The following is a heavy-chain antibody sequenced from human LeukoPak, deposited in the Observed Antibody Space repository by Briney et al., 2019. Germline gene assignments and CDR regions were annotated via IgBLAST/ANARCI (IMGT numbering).Heavy chain of an antibody. CDR1: GFTFSSYW. V-gene: IGHV3-7*01. CDR3: ARDYSDFWSGYFFDY. Sequence: PGGSLRLSCAASGFTFSSYWMSWVRQAPGKGLEWVANIKPDGSEKYYVDSVKGRFTISRDNAKNSLYLQMNSLRAEDTAVYYCARDYSDFWSGYFFDYWGQGTLVTVSS. D-gene: IGHD3-3*01. CDR2: IKPDGSEK. J-gene: IGHJ4*02.